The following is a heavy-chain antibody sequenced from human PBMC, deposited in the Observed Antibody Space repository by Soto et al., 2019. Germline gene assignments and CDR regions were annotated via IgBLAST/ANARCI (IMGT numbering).Heavy chain of an antibody. D-gene: IGHD2-2*02. CDR1: GYTFTSYA. V-gene: IGHV1-3*01. J-gene: IGHJ4*02. CDR3: ACSFTVTAAICY. CDR2: INAGNGNT. Sequence: ASVKVSCKASGYTFTSYAMHWVRQAPGQRLEWMGWINAGNGNTKYSQKFQGRVTITRDTSASTAYMELSSLRSEDTAVYYFACSFTVTAAICYWGQETLVTVSS.